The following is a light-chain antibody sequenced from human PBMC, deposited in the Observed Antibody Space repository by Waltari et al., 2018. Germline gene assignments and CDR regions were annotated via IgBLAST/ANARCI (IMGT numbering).Light chain of an antibody. Sequence: QSALTQTATVSGSPAQSITISCSGASSDIGKYNLASWYQQHPGKAPTLIIYDVNKRPSGVSNRFSGSKSGNTAFLTISGLQTADEADYYCCSYAGSAVSVFGGGTKLTVL. CDR2: DVN. J-gene: IGLJ3*02. V-gene: IGLV2-23*02. CDR3: CSYAGSAVSV. CDR1: SSDIGKYNL.